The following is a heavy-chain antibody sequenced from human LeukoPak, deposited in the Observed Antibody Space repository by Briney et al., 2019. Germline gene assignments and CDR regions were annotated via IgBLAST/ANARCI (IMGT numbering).Heavy chain of an antibody. CDR1: GGSFSGYY. D-gene: IGHD3-22*01. V-gene: IGHV4-34*01. CDR2: ISHSGST. Sequence: PSETLSLTCAVYGGSFSGYYGSWIRQPPGKGLEWIGEISHSGSTNYNPSLKSRVTISIDTSKNQFSLKLNSVTAADTAVYYCARGYSRFYYYYMDVWGKGTTVTVSS. CDR3: ARGYSRFYYYYMDV. J-gene: IGHJ6*03.